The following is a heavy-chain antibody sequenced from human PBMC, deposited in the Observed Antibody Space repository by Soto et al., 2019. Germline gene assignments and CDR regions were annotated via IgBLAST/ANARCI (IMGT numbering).Heavy chain of an antibody. CDR1: GFTFDDYA. D-gene: IGHD2-15*01. Sequence: SLRLSCAASGFTFDDYAMHWVRQAPGKGLEWVSGISWNSGSIGYADSVKGRFTISRDNAKNSLYLQMNSLRAEDTALYYCAKDIARVVAEIGDPFDIWGQGTMVTVSS. CDR3: AKDIARVVAEIGDPFDI. J-gene: IGHJ3*02. V-gene: IGHV3-9*01. CDR2: ISWNSGSI.